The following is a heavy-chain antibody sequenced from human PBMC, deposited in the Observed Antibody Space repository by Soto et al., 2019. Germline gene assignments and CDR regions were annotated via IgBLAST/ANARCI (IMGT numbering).Heavy chain of an antibody. J-gene: IGHJ3*02. CDR2: TYYRSKWYN. CDR1: GDSVSRNGPA. V-gene: IGHV6-1*01. Sequence: SQTLSLTCVISGDSVSRNGPAWNWIRQSPSRGLEWLGRTYYRSKWYNEYVVSVKSRITINPDTSKNHFSLQLNSVTPEDTAVYYCARSFNRAFGIWGQGTMVTVSS. CDR3: ARSFNRAFGI.